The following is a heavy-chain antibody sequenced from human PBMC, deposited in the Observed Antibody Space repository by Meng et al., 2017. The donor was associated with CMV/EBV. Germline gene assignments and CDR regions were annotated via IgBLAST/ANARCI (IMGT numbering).Heavy chain of an antibody. Sequence: SCAASGFTFSNAWMSWVRQAPGKGLEWVGRIKSKTDGGTTDYAAPVKGRFTISRDDSKNTLYLQMNSLKTEDTAVYYCTTGGTSCSPFDYWGQGTLVTVSS. J-gene: IGHJ4*02. CDR1: GFTFSNAW. CDR2: IKSKTDGGTT. D-gene: IGHD2-2*01. CDR3: TTGGTSCSPFDY. V-gene: IGHV3-15*01.